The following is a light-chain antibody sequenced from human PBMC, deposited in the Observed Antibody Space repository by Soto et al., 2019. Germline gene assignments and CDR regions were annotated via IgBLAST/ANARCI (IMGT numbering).Light chain of an antibody. V-gene: IGKV3-15*01. CDR1: QSVSTN. Sequence: VMTQSPATLSVSPGERAALSCRASQSVSTNLAWYQQKPGQPPRLLIYFASTRATAVPARFTAGGSGTEFTLTFGSLQSDELAAYYCHQYDKAPRTVGLRSKVKIK. CDR3: HQYDKAPRT. J-gene: IGKJ1*01. CDR2: FAS.